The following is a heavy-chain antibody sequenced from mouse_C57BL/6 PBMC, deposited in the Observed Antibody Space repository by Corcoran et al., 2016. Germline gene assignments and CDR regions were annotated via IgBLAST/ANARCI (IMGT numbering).Heavy chain of an antibody. Sequence: QVQLQQSGAELVKPGASVKISCKASGYAFSSYWMNWVKQRPGKGLEWIGQIYPGDGDTNYNGKFKGKATLTADKSSSTAYMQLSSPTSEDSAVYFCANYGSSLYAMDYWGQGTSVTVSS. CDR1: GYAFSSYW. CDR3: ANYGSSLYAMDY. CDR2: IYPGDGDT. D-gene: IGHD1-1*01. J-gene: IGHJ4*01. V-gene: IGHV1-80*01.